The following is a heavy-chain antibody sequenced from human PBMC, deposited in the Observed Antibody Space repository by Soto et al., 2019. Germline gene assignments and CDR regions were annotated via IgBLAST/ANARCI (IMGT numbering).Heavy chain of an antibody. J-gene: IGHJ4*02. CDR3: AKDRNYPRDQFHY. V-gene: IGHV3-23*01. CDR2: ISANGQGI. Sequence: GRSLRLSCAASAFTFSTYALSWVRRATGKGLEWVSAISANGQGIYCADSVRGRFTISRDNSKNTIFLHMDSLRAEDTAVYYCAKDRNYPRDQFHYWGQGTLVTVSS. D-gene: IGHD1-7*01. CDR1: AFTFSTYA.